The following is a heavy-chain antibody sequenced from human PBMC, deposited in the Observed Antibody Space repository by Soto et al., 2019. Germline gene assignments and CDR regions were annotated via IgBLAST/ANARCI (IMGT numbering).Heavy chain of an antibody. CDR3: TLYCSGVTCSGH. Sequence: EVQLLESGGGLVQPGGSLRLSSAASGFTFSSYAMTWVRQAPGKGLDWVAAISDSGGSTYYADSVKGRFTISRDNSKNTVYLQMSSLRAEDTAVYYCTLYCSGVTCSGHWGQGTLVTVSS. CDR1: GFTFSSYA. J-gene: IGHJ4*02. V-gene: IGHV3-23*01. D-gene: IGHD2-15*01. CDR2: ISDSGGST.